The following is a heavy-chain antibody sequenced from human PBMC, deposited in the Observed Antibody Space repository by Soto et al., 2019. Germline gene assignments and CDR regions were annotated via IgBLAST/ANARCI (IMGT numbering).Heavy chain of an antibody. V-gene: IGHV1-2*02. D-gene: IGHD6-13*01. CDR3: AREIAAASNWWFDP. CDR2: INPYSGCT. Sequence: ASVKVSCKASGFTFTEYYMHWVRQAPGQGLEWMGWINPYSGCTHYAQNFQGRVTMTADTSITTAYMELSRLRSDDTAVYYCAREIAAASNWWFDPWGQGTLVTVSS. CDR1: GFTFTEYY. J-gene: IGHJ5*02.